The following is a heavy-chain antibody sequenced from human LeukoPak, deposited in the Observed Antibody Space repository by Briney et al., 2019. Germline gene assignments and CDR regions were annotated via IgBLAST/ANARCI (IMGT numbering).Heavy chain of an antibody. CDR2: IKSKTDGGTT. CDR1: GFTFSSYA. V-gene: IGHV3-15*01. CDR3: TTELGYCSSTSCYRWNDAFDI. Sequence: GGSLRLSCAASGFTFSSYAMSWVRQAPGKGLEWVGRIKSKTDGGTTDYAAPVKGRFTISRDDSKNTLYLQMNSLKTEDTAVYYCTTELGYCSSTSCYRWNDAFDIWGQGTMVTVSS. J-gene: IGHJ3*02. D-gene: IGHD2-2*01.